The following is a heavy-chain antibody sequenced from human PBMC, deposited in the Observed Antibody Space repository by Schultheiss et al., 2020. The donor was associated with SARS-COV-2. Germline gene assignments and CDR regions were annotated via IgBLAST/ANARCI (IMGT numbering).Heavy chain of an antibody. CDR2: IYYSGST. CDR3: AKVNPSQYPYFYFYYGMDV. D-gene: IGHD2-2*01. V-gene: IGHV4-31*03. J-gene: IGHJ6*02. Sequence: SETLSLTCTVSGGSISSGGYYWSWIRQHPGKGLEWIGYIYYSGSTYYNPSLKSRVTISVDTSKNQFSLKLSSVTAADTAVYYCAKVNPSQYPYFYFYYGMDVWGQGTTVTVSS. CDR1: GGSISSGGYY.